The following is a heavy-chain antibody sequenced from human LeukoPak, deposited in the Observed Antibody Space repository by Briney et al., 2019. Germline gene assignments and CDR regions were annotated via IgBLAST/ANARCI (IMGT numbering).Heavy chain of an antibody. V-gene: IGHV1-46*01. CDR1: GYTFTSYD. CDR3: ARTWAVAGYIDVDY. CDR2: INPSGGST. J-gene: IGHJ4*02. Sequence: GASVKVSCKASGYTFTSYDINWVRQAPGQGLEWMGIINPSGGSTSYAQKFQGRVTMTRDTSTSTVYMELSSLRSEDTAVYYCARTWAVAGYIDVDYWGQGTLVTVSS. D-gene: IGHD6-19*01.